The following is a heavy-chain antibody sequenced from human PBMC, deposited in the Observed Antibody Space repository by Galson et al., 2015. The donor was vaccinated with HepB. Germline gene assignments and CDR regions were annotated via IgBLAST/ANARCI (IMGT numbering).Heavy chain of an antibody. J-gene: IGHJ4*02. V-gene: IGHV1-69*13. Sequence: SVKVSCKASGGTFSSYAISWVRQAPGQGLEWMGGIIPIFGTANYAQKFQGKVTITADESTSTAYMELSSLRSEDTAVYYCASSIAAAGTNYFDYWGQGTLVTVSS. CDR1: GGTFSSYA. CDR3: ASSIAAAGTNYFDY. D-gene: IGHD6-13*01. CDR2: IIPIFGTA.